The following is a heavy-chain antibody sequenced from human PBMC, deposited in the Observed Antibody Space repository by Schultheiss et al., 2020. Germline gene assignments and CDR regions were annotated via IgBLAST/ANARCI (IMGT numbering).Heavy chain of an antibody. CDR1: GYTFTSYG. Sequence: ASVKVSCKASGYTFTSYGISWVRQAPGQGLEWMGWISAYNGNTNYAQKLQGRVTMTTDTSTSTAYMELRSLRSDDTAVYYCARGRMTTVTHYYYGMDVWGKGTTGTVS. V-gene: IGHV1-18*01. D-gene: IGHD4-11*01. J-gene: IGHJ6*04. CDR3: ARGRMTTVTHYYYGMDV. CDR2: ISAYNGNT.